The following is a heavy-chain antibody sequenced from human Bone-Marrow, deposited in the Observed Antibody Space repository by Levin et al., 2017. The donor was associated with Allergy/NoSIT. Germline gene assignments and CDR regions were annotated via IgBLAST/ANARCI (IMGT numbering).Heavy chain of an antibody. J-gene: IGHJ4*02. CDR3: AKLYPRLGDSSGWYEYYFDY. CDR1: GFTFDNYD. V-gene: IGHV3-9*01. D-gene: IGHD6-19*01. CDR2: ISWNSGSI. Sequence: GGSLRLSCAASGFTFDNYDMHWVRQPPGKGLEWVSGISWNSGSIGYADSVKGRFTISRDNAKNSLYLQMNTLRAEDTALYYCAKLYPRLGDSSGWYEYYFDYWGQGTLVTVSS.